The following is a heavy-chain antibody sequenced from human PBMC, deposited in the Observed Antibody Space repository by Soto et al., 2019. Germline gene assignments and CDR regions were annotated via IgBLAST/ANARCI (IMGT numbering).Heavy chain of an antibody. V-gene: IGHV3-13*01. D-gene: IGHD1-1*01. J-gene: IGHJ5*02. CDR2: IGTLFDT. CDR1: GFNFETHD. CDR3: ARGRSNDFVSSPPPKFDP. Sequence: EVQLVESGGGMVQTGGSLRLSCVASGFNFETHDMQWVRKVTGKGVEWVPGIGTLFDTFYPDTVKARFTIPRENAKTSVYLQMSKLRTGDTGVYYCARGRSNDFVSSPPPKFDPRGQGPLVTVSS.